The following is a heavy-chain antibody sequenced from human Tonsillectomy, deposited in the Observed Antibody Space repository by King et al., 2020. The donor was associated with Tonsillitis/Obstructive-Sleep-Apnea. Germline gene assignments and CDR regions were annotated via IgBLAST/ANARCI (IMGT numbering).Heavy chain of an antibody. V-gene: IGHV3-53*01. D-gene: IGHD3-22*01. J-gene: IGHJ1*01. CDR1: GFTVSSNY. CDR2: IYSGGST. Sequence: VQLVESGGGLIQPGGSLRLSCAASGFTVSSNYMSWVRQAPGKGLEWGSVIYSGGSTYYADSVKGRFTISRENSKNTLYHQMNSLRGEDTAVYYCARHYYDSSGYYRNWGQGILVTVSS. CDR3: ARHYYDSSGYYRN.